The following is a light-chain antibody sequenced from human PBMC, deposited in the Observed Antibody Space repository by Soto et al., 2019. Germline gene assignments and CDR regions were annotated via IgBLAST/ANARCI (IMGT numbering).Light chain of an antibody. Sequence: DIQMTQSPSTLSASVGDRVTITCRASQRISSWLAWYKQKPGKATKLLIYDASSLESGVPSRFSGSGSGTEFTLTISSLQPDDFATYYCQQYNSYSTFGGGTKVDIK. CDR1: QRISSW. J-gene: IGKJ4*01. CDR2: DAS. CDR3: QQYNSYST. V-gene: IGKV1-5*01.